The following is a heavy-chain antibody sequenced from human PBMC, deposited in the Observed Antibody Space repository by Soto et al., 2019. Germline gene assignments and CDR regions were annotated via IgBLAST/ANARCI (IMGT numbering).Heavy chain of an antibody. Sequence: SETLSLTSAVSGYSISRGYYWGWIRQPPGKGLEWIGSIYHSGSTYYNPSLKSRVSISVDTSKNQFSLRLSSVTDADTAMYYCARRHSSSWYGLDYWGQGTLGTVSS. CDR2: IYHSGST. CDR1: GYSISRGYY. CDR3: ARRHSSSWYGLDY. V-gene: IGHV4-38-2*01. D-gene: IGHD6-13*01. J-gene: IGHJ4*02.